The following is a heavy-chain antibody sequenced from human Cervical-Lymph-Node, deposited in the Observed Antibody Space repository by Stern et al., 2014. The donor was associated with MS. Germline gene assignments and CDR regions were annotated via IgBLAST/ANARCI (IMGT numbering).Heavy chain of an antibody. J-gene: IGHJ4*02. CDR1: GYTFTHYG. CDR2: INTNTGIP. CDR3: ARLRVGNITRDY. V-gene: IGHV7-4-1*02. D-gene: IGHD1-26*01. Sequence: QEQLGQSGSELKKPGASVKVSCKASGYTFTHYGINWVRQAPGQGLEWMGWINTNTGIPTYAQAFTGRFVFSFDASVSTAYLHISNLKADDTAIYYCARLRVGNITRDYWGPGTLVTVSS.